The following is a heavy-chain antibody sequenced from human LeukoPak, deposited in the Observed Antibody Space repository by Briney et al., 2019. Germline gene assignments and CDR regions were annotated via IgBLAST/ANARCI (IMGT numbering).Heavy chain of an antibody. V-gene: IGHV4-59*01. Sequence: SETLSLTCTVSGGSISSYYWSWIRQPPGKGLEWIGYIYYSGSTNYNPSLKSRVTISVDTSRNHFSLKLSSVTAADTAVYYCARGDSGSYYDSSGSLSYYFDFWGQGTLVTVSS. CDR1: GGSISSYY. J-gene: IGHJ4*02. CDR2: IYYSGST. D-gene: IGHD3-22*01. CDR3: ARGDSGSYYDSSGSLSYYFDF.